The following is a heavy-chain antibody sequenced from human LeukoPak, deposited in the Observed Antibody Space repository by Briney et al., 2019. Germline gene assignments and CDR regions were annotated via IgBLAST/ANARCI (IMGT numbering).Heavy chain of an antibody. V-gene: IGHV3-48*01. CDR3: ARVRGSYHFDY. D-gene: IGHD1-26*01. CDR2: ITSSSSAI. CDR1: GFTFSGYN. Sequence: GGSLRLSCAASGFTFSGYNMIWVRQAPGKGLELVSYITSSSSAIYYADSVKGRFTISRDNAKNSLYLQMNSLRAEDTAVYHCARVRGSYHFDYWGQGTLVTVSS. J-gene: IGHJ4*02.